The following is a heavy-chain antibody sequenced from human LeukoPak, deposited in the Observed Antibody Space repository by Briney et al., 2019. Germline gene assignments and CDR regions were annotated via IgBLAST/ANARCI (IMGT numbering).Heavy chain of an antibody. Sequence: PETLSLTCAVSGYSISSGYYWGWIRQPPGKGLEWIGSIYHSGSTYYNPSLKSRVTISVDTSKNQFSLKLSSVTAADTAVYYCARRDYGSGSYYPSDDYWGQGTLVTVSS. CDR2: IYHSGST. J-gene: IGHJ4*02. V-gene: IGHV4-38-2*01. D-gene: IGHD3-10*01. CDR1: GYSISSGYY. CDR3: ARRDYGSGSYYPSDDY.